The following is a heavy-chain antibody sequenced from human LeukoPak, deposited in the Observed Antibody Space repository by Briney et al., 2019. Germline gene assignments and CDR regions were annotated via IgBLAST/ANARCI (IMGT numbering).Heavy chain of an antibody. CDR2: MYHGGHI. CDR1: GYSITSGYH. Sequence: SETLSLTCIVSGYSITSGYHWGWIRQTPGKGLEWIETMYHGGHINYTPSLKSRVTVSVDTSKNQFSLNLVSVTATDTAVFYCARLLGSVSFSDVWGQGILVTVSS. CDR3: ARLLGSVSFSDV. J-gene: IGHJ4*02. V-gene: IGHV4-38-2*02. D-gene: IGHD3-10*01.